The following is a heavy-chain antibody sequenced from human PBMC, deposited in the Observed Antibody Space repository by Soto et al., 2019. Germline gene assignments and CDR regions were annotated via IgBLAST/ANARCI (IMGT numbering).Heavy chain of an antibody. J-gene: IGHJ5*02. Sequence: EVQLVESGGGLVQPGGSLTLSCAVSGLTFGDHSMEWVRQAPGKGLEWVARSRNKAKSYSTDFAASVKGRFTISRDESKNSLNLQMHSLMTEDTAVYYCSILEGAWGQGTLVTVSS. V-gene: IGHV3-72*01. CDR1: GLTFGDHS. D-gene: IGHD2-21*01. CDR3: SILEGA. CDR2: SRNKAKSYST.